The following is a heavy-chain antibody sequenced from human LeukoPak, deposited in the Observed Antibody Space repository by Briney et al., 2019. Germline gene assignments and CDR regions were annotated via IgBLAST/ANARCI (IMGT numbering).Heavy chain of an antibody. CDR2: ISSSSSYI. CDR1: GFTFSSYS. D-gene: IGHD6-13*01. CDR3: ARQIAAAALDAFDI. J-gene: IGHJ3*02. Sequence: AGGSLRLSCAASGFTFSSYSMNWVRQAPGKGLEWVSSISSSSSYIYYADSVKGRFTISRDNAKNSLYLQMNSLRAEDTAVYYCARQIAAAALDAFDIWGQGTMVTVSS. V-gene: IGHV3-21*01.